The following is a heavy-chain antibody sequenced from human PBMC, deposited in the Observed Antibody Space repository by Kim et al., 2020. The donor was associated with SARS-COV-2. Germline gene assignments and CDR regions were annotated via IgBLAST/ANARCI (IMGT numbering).Heavy chain of an antibody. CDR1: GGSFSGYY. J-gene: IGHJ6*02. V-gene: IGHV4-34*01. Sequence: SETLSLTCAVYGGSFSGYYWSWIRQPPGKGLEWIGEINHSGSTNYNPSLKSRVTISVDTSKNQFSLKLSSVTAADTAVYYCARGDIVVVVADTPTDYYYYYGMDVWGQGTTVTVSS. D-gene: IGHD2-15*01. CDR3: ARGDIVVVVADTPTDYYYYYGMDV. CDR2: INHSGST.